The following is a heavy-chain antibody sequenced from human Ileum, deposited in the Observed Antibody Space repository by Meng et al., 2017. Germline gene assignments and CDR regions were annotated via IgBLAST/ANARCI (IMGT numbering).Heavy chain of an antibody. V-gene: IGHV1-69*06. CDR2: IIPIFGSA. J-gene: IGHJ4*02. D-gene: IGHD6-13*01. Sequence: QLRQVQSGPEWRTAGPCVKCSCKASVVTFGCFAIRRLPQAPGQGLEWMGGIIPIFGSADYAQKFQGRVTITADKSTSTAYMELSSLRSEDTAVYYCARVAAAGRNWGQGTLVTVSS. CDR3: ARVAAAGRN. CDR1: VVTFGCFA.